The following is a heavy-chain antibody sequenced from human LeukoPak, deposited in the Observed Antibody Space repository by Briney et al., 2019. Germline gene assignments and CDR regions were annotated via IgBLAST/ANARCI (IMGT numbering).Heavy chain of an antibody. D-gene: IGHD6-19*01. Sequence: ASVKVSCKASGYTFTSYTTHTTPHAPGKRLEWKGWINAGNGNTKYSQKFQGRVTITRDTSASTAYMELNSLRSEDTAVYYCARDRAVAGIPDYWGQGTLVTVSS. CDR3: ARDRAVAGIPDY. J-gene: IGHJ4*02. CDR2: INAGNGNT. V-gene: IGHV1-3*01. CDR1: GYTFTSYT.